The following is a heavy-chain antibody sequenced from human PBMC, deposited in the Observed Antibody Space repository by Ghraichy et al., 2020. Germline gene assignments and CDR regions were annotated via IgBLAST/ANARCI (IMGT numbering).Heavy chain of an antibody. J-gene: IGHJ4*02. V-gene: IGHV3-30*04. CDR1: GFTFSSYA. CDR2: ISYDGSNK. CDR3: ARGDYYDRRRCDY. D-gene: IGHD3-22*01. Sequence: GGSLRLSCAASGFTFSSYAMHWVRQAPGKGLEWVAVISYDGSNKYYADSVKGRFTISRDNSKNTLYLQMNSLRAEDTAVYYCARGDYYDRRRCDYWGQGTLVTVSS.